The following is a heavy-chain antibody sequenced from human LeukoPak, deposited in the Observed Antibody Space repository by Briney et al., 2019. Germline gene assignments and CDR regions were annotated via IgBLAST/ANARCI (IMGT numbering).Heavy chain of an antibody. Sequence: GASVKVSCKASGGTFSSYAISWVRQAPGQGLEWMGGIIPIFGTANYAQKFQGRVTITADKSTSTAYMELSSLRSEDTAVYYCARLPGGSADTNWFDPWGQGTLVTVSS. V-gene: IGHV1-69*06. J-gene: IGHJ5*02. CDR1: GGTFSSYA. CDR2: IIPIFGTA. CDR3: ARLPGGSADTNWFDP. D-gene: IGHD3-10*01.